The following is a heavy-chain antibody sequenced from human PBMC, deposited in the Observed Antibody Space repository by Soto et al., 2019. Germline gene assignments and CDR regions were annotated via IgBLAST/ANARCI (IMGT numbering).Heavy chain of an antibody. CDR2: ISPLFSTT. Sequence: QVQLVQSGAEVKELGSWVKVSCRATGDLFNNYAFNWVRQAPGQGLEWMGRISPLFSTTNYAQKFQGRVTIGADELTTIVYLEVSNLESEDTAMYYCAASSSVAAAGYFKFWGQGTLVTVSP. D-gene: IGHD6-13*01. J-gene: IGHJ4*02. V-gene: IGHV1-69*01. CDR3: AASSSVAAAGYFKF. CDR1: GDLFNNYA.